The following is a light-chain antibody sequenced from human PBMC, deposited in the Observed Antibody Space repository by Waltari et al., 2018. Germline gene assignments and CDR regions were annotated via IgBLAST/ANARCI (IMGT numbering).Light chain of an antibody. CDR3: SSYTSSSPLYV. J-gene: IGLJ1*01. Sequence: QSALTQPASVSGSPGPSITIPCTGTSSDVGGYNYVSWYQQHPGKAPKLMIYDVSNRPSGVSNRFSGSKSGNTASLTISGLQAEDEADYYCSSYTSSSPLYVFGTGTKVTVL. CDR2: DVS. CDR1: SSDVGGYNY. V-gene: IGLV2-14*03.